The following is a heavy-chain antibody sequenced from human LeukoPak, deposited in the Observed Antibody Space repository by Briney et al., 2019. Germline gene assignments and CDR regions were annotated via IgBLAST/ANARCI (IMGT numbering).Heavy chain of an antibody. CDR3: ARDRRDWFVFDY. CDR2: INPNSGGT. Sequence: ASVKVSCKASGYTFTGHYMHWVRQAPGQGLEWMGWINPNSGGTNYAQKFQGRVTMTRDTSISTAYMELSRLRSDDTAVYYCARDRRDWFVFDYWGQGTLVTVSS. CDR1: GYTFTGHY. V-gene: IGHV1-2*02. D-gene: IGHD3-10*01. J-gene: IGHJ4*02.